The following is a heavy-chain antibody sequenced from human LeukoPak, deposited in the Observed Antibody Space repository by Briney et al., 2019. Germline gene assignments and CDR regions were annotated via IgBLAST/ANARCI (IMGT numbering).Heavy chain of an antibody. CDR2: ISSSGSTI. V-gene: IGHV3-48*03. CDR1: GFTFSSYE. Sequence: GGSLRLSCAASGFTFSSYEMNWVRHAPGKGLEWVSYISSSGSTIYYADSVKGRFTISRDNAKNTLYLQMNSLRAEDTAVYYCARDSFYDSSGYYLGYWGQGTLVTVSS. J-gene: IGHJ4*02. CDR3: ARDSFYDSSGYYLGY. D-gene: IGHD3-22*01.